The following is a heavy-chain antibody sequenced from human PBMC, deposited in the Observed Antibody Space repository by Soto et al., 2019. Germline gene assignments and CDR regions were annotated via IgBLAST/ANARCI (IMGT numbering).Heavy chain of an antibody. Sequence: SETLSLTCTVSGGSISSYYWSWIRQPPGKGLEWIGYIYYSGSTNYNPSLKSRVTISVDTSKNQFSLKLSSVTAADTAVYYCARGNSIAVAAQDLYYYYMDVWGKGTTVTVSS. CDR2: IYYSGST. V-gene: IGHV4-59*01. J-gene: IGHJ6*03. CDR1: GGSISSYY. CDR3: ARGNSIAVAAQDLYYYYMDV. D-gene: IGHD6-19*01.